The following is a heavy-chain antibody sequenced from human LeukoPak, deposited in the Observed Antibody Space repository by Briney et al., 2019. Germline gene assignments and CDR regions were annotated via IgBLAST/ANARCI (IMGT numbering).Heavy chain of an antibody. CDR1: GGTFSSYA. Sequence: SVKVSCKASGGTFSSYAISWVRQAPGQGLEWMGGIIPIFGTANYAQKFQGRVTITTDESTSTAYMELSSLRSEDTAVYYCVANYGDERPFDYWGQGTLVTVSS. V-gene: IGHV1-69*05. CDR2: IIPIFGTA. J-gene: IGHJ4*02. D-gene: IGHD4-17*01. CDR3: VANYGDERPFDY.